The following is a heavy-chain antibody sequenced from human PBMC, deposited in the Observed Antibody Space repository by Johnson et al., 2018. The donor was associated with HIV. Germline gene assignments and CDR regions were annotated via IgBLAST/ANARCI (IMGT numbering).Heavy chain of an antibody. CDR3: AKIPGANWGSPDDFDV. J-gene: IGHJ3*01. Sequence: VQLVESGGGSVKPGGSLRLSCAASGFTFSNAWMSWIRQVPGKGLEWVGRIKSETDGGTIDYAAPVKGRFTISRDNSKDTLYLEMNSLRVEDTAVYYCAKIPGANWGSPDDFDVWGQGTMVTVSS. V-gene: IGHV3-15*05. CDR2: IKSETDGGTI. D-gene: IGHD7-27*01. CDR1: GFTFSNAW.